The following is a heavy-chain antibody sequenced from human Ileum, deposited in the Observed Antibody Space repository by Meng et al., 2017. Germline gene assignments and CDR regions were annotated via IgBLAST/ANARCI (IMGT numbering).Heavy chain of an antibody. V-gene: IGHV3-15*01. D-gene: IGHD1/OR15-1a*01. J-gene: IGHJ4*02. CDR3: ARETAPGTQRQFDY. Sequence: GGSLRLSCAVSGFTFSNAWMNWVRQTPGKGLEWVGRIKSKTDGETTDYAAPVRGRFTISRDDSENTLYLQMNSLRTEDTAVYYCARETAPGTQRQFDYWGQGTLVTVSS. CDR2: IKSKTDGETT. CDR1: GFTFSNAW.